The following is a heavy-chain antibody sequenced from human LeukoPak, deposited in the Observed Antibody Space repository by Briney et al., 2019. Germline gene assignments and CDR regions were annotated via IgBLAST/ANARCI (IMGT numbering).Heavy chain of an antibody. CDR1: GFTFSSYW. Sequence: GGSLRLSCAASGFTFSSYWMSWVCQAPGKGLEWVANIKQDGSEKNYVDSVKGRFTSSRDNAKNSLYLQMNSLRAEDTAVYYCATEGYYDSSGYLSGKTDYWGHGTLVTVSS. CDR2: IKQDGSEK. CDR3: ATEGYYDSSGYLSGKTDY. D-gene: IGHD3-22*01. J-gene: IGHJ4*01. V-gene: IGHV3-7*01.